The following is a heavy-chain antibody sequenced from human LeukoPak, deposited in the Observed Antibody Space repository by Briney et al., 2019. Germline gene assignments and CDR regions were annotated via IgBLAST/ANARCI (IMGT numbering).Heavy chain of an antibody. Sequence: SGGSLRLSCAASGFTFSSYAMSWVRQAPGKGLEWVSAISGSGGSTYYADSVKGRFTISRDNPKNTVYLQMNSLRVEDTAVYYCARDSGDSSGYYPGYWGQGTLVTVSS. CDR2: ISGSGGST. V-gene: IGHV3-23*01. CDR3: ARDSGDSSGYYPGY. CDR1: GFTFSSYA. J-gene: IGHJ4*02. D-gene: IGHD3-22*01.